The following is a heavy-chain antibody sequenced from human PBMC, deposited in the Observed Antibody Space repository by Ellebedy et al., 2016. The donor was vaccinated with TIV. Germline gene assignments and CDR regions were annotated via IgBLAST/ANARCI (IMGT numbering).Heavy chain of an antibody. V-gene: IGHV3-9*01. CDR1: GFTFDDYA. J-gene: IGHJ4*02. Sequence: GGSLRLSXAASGFTFDDYAMHWVRQAPGKGLEWVSGISWNSGSIGYADSVKGRFTISRDNAKNSLYLQMNSLRAEDTALYYCAKGVRARIAVEGNYFDYWGQGTLVTVSS. CDR3: AKGVRARIAVEGNYFDY. D-gene: IGHD6-19*01. CDR2: ISWNSGSI.